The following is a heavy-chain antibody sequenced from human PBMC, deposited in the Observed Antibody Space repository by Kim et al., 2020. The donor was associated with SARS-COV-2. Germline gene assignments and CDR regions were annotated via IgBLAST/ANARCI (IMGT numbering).Heavy chain of an antibody. CDR1: GFTFSSYR. CDR3: AKMLTYYDILTGPNEY. J-gene: IGHJ4*02. V-gene: IGHV3-30*18. Sequence: GGSLRLSCAASGFTFSSYRMHWVRQAPGKGREWVAVISYDGSNKYYADSVKGRFTISRDNSKNTMYLQMNSLRAEDTAVYYCAKMLTYYDILTGPNEYWGQGTLLTVSS. D-gene: IGHD3-9*01. CDR2: ISYDGSNK.